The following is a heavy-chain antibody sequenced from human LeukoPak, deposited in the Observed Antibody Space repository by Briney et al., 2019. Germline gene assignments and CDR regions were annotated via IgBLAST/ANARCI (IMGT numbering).Heavy chain of an antibody. J-gene: IGHJ4*02. Sequence: GGSLRLSCTASGFTFNTYSMNWVRLAPGKGLEWVASISDRGSYIYYADSVKGRFTISRDNAKNSLYLQMNSLRADDTAVYYCARDQLDYFDYWGQGTLVTVSS. CDR1: GFTFNTYS. CDR3: ARDQLDYFDY. D-gene: IGHD5-24*01. V-gene: IGHV3-21*01. CDR2: ISDRGSYI.